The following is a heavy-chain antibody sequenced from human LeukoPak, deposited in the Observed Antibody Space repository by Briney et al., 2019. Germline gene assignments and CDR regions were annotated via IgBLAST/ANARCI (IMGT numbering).Heavy chain of an antibody. CDR2: ISGSSSYI. CDR3: ARYHYYASGSNDAFDI. V-gene: IGHV3-21*01. CDR1: GFTFSSYS. J-gene: IGHJ3*02. D-gene: IGHD3-10*01. Sequence: GGSLRLSCAASGFTFSSYSMNWVRLAPGKGLEWVSSISGSSSYIYYADSVEGRFTISRDNAKNSLYLQMNSLRAEDTAVYYCARYHYYASGSNDAFDIWGQGTMVTVSS.